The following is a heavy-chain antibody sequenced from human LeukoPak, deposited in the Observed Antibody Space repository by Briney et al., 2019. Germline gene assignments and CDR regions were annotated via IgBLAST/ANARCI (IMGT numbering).Heavy chain of an antibody. Sequence: GASVKVSCKASGYTFTGHNLHWVRQAPGQGLEWMGWINPNSGDTNYAQKFQGRVTMTRDTSASTAYMELSTLRSDDTAVFYCARRHGSGSDYRGVDYWGQGTLVTVSS. J-gene: IGHJ4*02. CDR2: INPNSGDT. CDR1: GYTFTGHN. CDR3: ARRHGSGSDYRGVDY. D-gene: IGHD3-10*01. V-gene: IGHV1-2*02.